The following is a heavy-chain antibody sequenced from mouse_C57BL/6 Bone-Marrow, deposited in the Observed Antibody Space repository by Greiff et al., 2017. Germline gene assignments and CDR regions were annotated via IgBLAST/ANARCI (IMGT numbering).Heavy chain of an antibody. D-gene: IGHD2-3*01. J-gene: IGHJ3*01. V-gene: IGHV1-55*01. CDR3: ARGVGYYFAY. CDR1: GYTFTSYW. CDR2: IYPSSGST. Sequence: QVQLQQPGAELVKPGASVKMSCKASGYTFTSYWITWVKQRPGQGLEWIGEIYPSSGSTNYNEKFKSKATLTVDTSSSTAYMQLCSLTSEDSAVXSSARGVGYYFAYWGQGTLVTVSS.